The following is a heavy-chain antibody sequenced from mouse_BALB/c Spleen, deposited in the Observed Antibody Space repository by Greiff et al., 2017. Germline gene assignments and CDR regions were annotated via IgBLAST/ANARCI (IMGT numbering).Heavy chain of an antibody. CDR3: ARRNWDVGGAMDY. CDR2: INSDGGST. J-gene: IGHJ4*01. D-gene: IGHD4-1*01. Sequence: EVKLMESGGGLVQPGESLKLSCESNEYEFPSHDMSWVRKTPEKRLELVAAINSDGGSTYYPDTMERRFIISRDNTKKTLYLQMSSLRSEDTALYYCARRNWDVGGAMDYWGQGTSVTVSS. V-gene: IGHV5-2*03. CDR1: EYEFPSHD.